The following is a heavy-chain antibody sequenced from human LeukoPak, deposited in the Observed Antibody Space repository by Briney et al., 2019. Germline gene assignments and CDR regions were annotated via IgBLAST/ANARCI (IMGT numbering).Heavy chain of an antibody. V-gene: IGHV4-59*01. CDR2: IYHTGST. CDR3: ARRGRNSSGWQDYL. CDR1: GGSISSYY. D-gene: IGHD6-25*01. Sequence: PSETLSLTCTVSGGSISSYYWSWIRQPPGKGLEWVANIYHTGSTNYNPSLSSRVTISIDAAKNQFSLKLTSVTAADTAVYYCARRGRNSSGWQDYLWGQGTLVTVSS. J-gene: IGHJ4*02.